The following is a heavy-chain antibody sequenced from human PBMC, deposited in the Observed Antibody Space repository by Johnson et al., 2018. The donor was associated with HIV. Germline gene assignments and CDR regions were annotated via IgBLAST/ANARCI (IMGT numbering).Heavy chain of an antibody. D-gene: IGHD3-22*01. Sequence: VQLVESGGGLVQPGGSLRLSCAASGFTFGSYAMSWVRQAPGKGMAWVSGINWNGGMLGYAHSVKGRFTISRDNSKSTLFLQMNSLRPEDTAVYYCARIRVAVITEVGAFDIWGQGTMVTVSS. CDR1: GFTFGSYA. V-gene: IGHV3-20*04. J-gene: IGHJ3*02. CDR3: ARIRVAVITEVGAFDI. CDR2: INWNGGML.